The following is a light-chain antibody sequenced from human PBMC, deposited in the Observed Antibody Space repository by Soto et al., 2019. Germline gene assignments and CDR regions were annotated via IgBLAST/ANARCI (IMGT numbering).Light chain of an antibody. CDR3: QQYHNWPIT. CDR2: DAS. J-gene: IGKJ5*01. Sequence: EIVMTQSPATLSVSPGERATLSCRASQSVSSNLAWHQQKPGQAPRILMYDASTRATGIPARFSGSGSGTEFTITISSLQSEDFAVYYCQQYHNWPITFGQGTRLEIK. CDR1: QSVSSN. V-gene: IGKV3-15*01.